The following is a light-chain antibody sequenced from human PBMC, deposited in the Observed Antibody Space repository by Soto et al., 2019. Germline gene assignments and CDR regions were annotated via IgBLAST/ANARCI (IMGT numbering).Light chain of an antibody. CDR3: SSYISSFSHV. V-gene: IGLV2-14*01. CDR1: SSDIGNYNY. Sequence: QSALTQPASVSGSPGQSITISCTGTSSDIGNYNYISWYQQHPGKAPKLIIFEVTDRPSGVSNRFSGSKSGNTASLTISGLQADDEADYYCSSYISSFSHVFGTGTKLTVL. CDR2: EVT. J-gene: IGLJ1*01.